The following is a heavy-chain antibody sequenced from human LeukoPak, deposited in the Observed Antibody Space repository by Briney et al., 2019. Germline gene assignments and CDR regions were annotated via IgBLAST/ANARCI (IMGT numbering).Heavy chain of an antibody. CDR2: IYYSGST. CDR1: GGSISSYY. Sequence: SETLSLPGTVSGGSISSYYWSWIGQPPGKGLEWIGYIYYSGSTNYNPSLKSRVTISVDTSKNQFSLKLSSVTAADTAVYYCARGGVAAAGTFDYWGEGTLVIVSS. V-gene: IGHV4-59*01. CDR3: ARGGVAAAGTFDY. D-gene: IGHD6-13*01. J-gene: IGHJ4*02.